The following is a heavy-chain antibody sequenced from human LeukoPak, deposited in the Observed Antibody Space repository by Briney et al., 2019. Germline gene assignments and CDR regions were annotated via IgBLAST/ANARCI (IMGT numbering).Heavy chain of an antibody. Sequence: PGGSLRLSCAASGFTFSSYNMNWVRQAPGKGLEWVSYISSSSSTIYYADSVKGRFTISRDNAKNSLYLQMNSLRAEDTAVYYCAKAVTGNFDYWGQGALVTVSS. CDR1: GFTFSSYN. CDR3: AKAVTGNFDY. J-gene: IGHJ4*02. V-gene: IGHV3-48*01. D-gene: IGHD6-19*01. CDR2: ISSSSSTI.